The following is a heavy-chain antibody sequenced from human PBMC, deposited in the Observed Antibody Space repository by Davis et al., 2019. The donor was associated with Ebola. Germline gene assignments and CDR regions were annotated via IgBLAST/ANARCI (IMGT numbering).Heavy chain of an antibody. V-gene: IGHV3-23*01. D-gene: IGHD6-13*01. Sequence: PGGSLRLSCEASGFTFRSYDMSWVRQAPGKGLQWVSGISGGGGTTKYADSVKGRFTISRDNSRNTLYLQMNSLRVEDTALYYCAKERSRRYTFDYWGQGTPVTVSS. CDR2: ISGGGGTT. CDR1: GFTFRSYD. CDR3: AKERSRRYTFDY. J-gene: IGHJ4*02.